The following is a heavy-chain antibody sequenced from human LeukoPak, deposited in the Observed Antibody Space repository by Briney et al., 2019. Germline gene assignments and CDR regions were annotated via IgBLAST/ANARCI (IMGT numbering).Heavy chain of an antibody. V-gene: IGHV3-20*04. CDR2: INWNGGST. D-gene: IGHD3-3*01. Sequence: GGSLRLXCAASGFTFDDYGMSWVRQAPGKGLEWVSGINWNGGSTGYADSVKGRFTISRDNAKNSLYLQMNSLRAEDTALYYCARDSVYYDFWSGYYTGGFWDYWGQGTLVTVSS. CDR3: ARDSVYYDFWSGYYTGGFWDY. J-gene: IGHJ4*02. CDR1: GFTFDDYG.